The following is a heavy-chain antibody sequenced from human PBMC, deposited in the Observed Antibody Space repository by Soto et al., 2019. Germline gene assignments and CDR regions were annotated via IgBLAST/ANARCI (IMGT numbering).Heavy chain of an antibody. V-gene: IGHV4-59*01. Sequence: QVQLQESGPGLVKPSETLSLTCTVSGGSISSYYWSWIRQPPGKGLEWIGYIYYSGSTNYNPSLKSRVTISVDTSQNQFSLKLSSVTAADTAVYYCARAAPYGDYDAFDIWGQGTMVTVSS. J-gene: IGHJ3*02. CDR2: IYYSGST. CDR1: GGSISSYY. CDR3: ARAAPYGDYDAFDI. D-gene: IGHD4-17*01.